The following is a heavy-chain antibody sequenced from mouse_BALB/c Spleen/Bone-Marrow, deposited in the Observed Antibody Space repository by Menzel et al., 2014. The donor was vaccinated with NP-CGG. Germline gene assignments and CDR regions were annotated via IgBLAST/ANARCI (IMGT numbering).Heavy chain of an antibody. CDR1: GFTFSDYY. V-gene: IGHV5-4*02. J-gene: IGHJ2*01. CDR3: AGDMGDY. CDR2: ISDGGTYS. D-gene: IGHD1-1*02. Sequence: EVMLVESGGGLMKPGGSLKLSCAASGFTFSDYYMYWVRQTPEKRLEWVATISDGGTYSYYADSVKGRFTISRDNAKSNLYLQMNSLKSEDTAMYYCAGDMGDYWGQGTTLTVSS.